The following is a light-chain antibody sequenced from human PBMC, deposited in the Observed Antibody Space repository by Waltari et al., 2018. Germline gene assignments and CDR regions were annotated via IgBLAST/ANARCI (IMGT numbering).Light chain of an antibody. V-gene: IGLV2-11*01. CDR2: DVT. Sequence: QSALTQPRSVSGSPGQSVTISCAGTSSDVGGSKYVSWYQQHPGKAPKLMISDVTQRPSGVPGRFSGSKSGTTASLTISGLQAEDEAEYYCCSYAGGSYVFGTGTKVTVL. CDR3: CSYAGGSYV. J-gene: IGLJ1*01. CDR1: SSDVGGSKY.